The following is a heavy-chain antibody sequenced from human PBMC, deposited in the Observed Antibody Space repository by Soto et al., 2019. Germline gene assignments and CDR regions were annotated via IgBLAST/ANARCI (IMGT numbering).Heavy chain of an antibody. J-gene: IGHJ3*02. CDR1: GGTFSSYA. V-gene: IGHV1-69*01. D-gene: IGHD3-10*01. Sequence: QVQLVQSGAEVKKPGSSVKVSCKASGGTFSSYAITWVRQAPGQGLEWMGGIIPMFGRVNYAQKFQGRITIAGDQDQSTADMELRSLRADDRAVHYGARDSSPGSVRDAFEILGQGTMVTVSS. CDR2: IIPMFGRV. CDR3: ARDSSPGSVRDAFEI.